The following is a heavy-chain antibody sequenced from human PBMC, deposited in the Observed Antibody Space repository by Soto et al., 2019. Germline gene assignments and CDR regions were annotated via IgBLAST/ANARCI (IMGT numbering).Heavy chain of an antibody. CDR1: GFTLSNYG. V-gene: IGHV3-23*01. Sequence: EVRLLESGGGLVQPGGSLRLSCEGSGFTLSNYGMDWVRQAPGKGLEWISFISGAGDTTYYADSVKGRFIISRDNSKNTLYLQMNSLRAEDTAIYYCAKSFTQSNVWRAYLHKTHFDYWGQGALVTVTS. CDR2: ISGAGDTT. CDR3: AKSFTQSNVWRAYLHKTHFDY. J-gene: IGHJ4*02. D-gene: IGHD3-16*02.